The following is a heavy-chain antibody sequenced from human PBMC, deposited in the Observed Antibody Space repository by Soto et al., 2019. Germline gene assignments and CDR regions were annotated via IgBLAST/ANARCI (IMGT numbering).Heavy chain of an antibody. J-gene: IGHJ5*02. D-gene: IGHD3-9*01. CDR2: ISWNSGSI. CDR3: AKALTYDIQGWFDP. Sequence: EVQLVEAGGGLIQPGRSLRLSCAASGFIFDDYAMHWVRQAPGKGLEWVSGISWNSGSIGYADSVKGRFTISRDNAKNSLYLQMNSLRAEDTALYYCAKALTYDIQGWFDPWGQGTLVTVSS. CDR1: GFIFDDYA. V-gene: IGHV3-9*01.